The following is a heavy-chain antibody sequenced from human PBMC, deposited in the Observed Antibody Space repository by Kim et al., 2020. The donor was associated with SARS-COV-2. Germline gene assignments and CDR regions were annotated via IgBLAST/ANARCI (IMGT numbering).Heavy chain of an antibody. CDR2: IYYSGST. Sequence: SETLSLTCTVSGGSISSSSYYWGWIRQHPGKGLEWIGSIYYSGSTYYNPSLKSRVTISVDTSKNQFSLKLSSVTAADTAVYYCARHPHSPSYGSGSFLVSHYWGQGTLVTVSS. CDR3: ARHPHSPSYGSGSFLVSHY. CDR1: GGSISSSSYY. D-gene: IGHD3-10*01. V-gene: IGHV4-39*01. J-gene: IGHJ4*02.